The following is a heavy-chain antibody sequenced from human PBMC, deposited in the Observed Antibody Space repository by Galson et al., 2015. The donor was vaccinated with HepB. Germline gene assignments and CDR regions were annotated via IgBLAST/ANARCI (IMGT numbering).Heavy chain of an antibody. CDR2: INAGNGNT. V-gene: IGHV1-3*01. D-gene: IGHD1-26*01. CDR1: GYTFTRYA. Sequence: SVKVSCKASGYTFTRYAMHWVRQAPGQRLEWMGWINAGNGNTKYSQKFQGRVTITRDTSASTAYMELSSLRSEDTAVYYCARAGRGGSYYPDWGQGTLVTVSS. CDR3: ARAGRGGSYYPD. J-gene: IGHJ4*02.